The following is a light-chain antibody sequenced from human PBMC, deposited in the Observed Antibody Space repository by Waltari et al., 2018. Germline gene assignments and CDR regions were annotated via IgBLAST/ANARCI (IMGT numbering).Light chain of an antibody. J-gene: IGKJ4*01. CDR2: GTS. V-gene: IGKV3-20*01. Sequence: EIVLTQSPGTLSLSPGERATLSCRASQSVTSISLTWYQQKFGQAPRLLIYGTSSRATGIPDRFSGSGSGTDFTLTISRLEPEDFAVYYCQQYDGEVDTFGGGTKVEI. CDR3: QQYDGEVDT. CDR1: QSVTSIS.